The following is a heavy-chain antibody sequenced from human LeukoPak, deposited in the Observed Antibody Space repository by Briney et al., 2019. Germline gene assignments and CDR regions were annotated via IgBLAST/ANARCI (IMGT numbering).Heavy chain of an antibody. CDR3: ASDGDYYDSSGYYYL. V-gene: IGHV4-4*02. CDR1: GVSISSSNW. D-gene: IGHD3-22*01. Sequence: SETLSLTCAVSGVSISSSNWWHWVRQPPGKGLEWIGEIYHSGSTNYNPSLKSRVTISVDKSKNQFSLKLSSVTAADTAVYYCASDGDYYDSSGYYYLWGQGTLVTVSS. J-gene: IGHJ5*02. CDR2: IYHSGST.